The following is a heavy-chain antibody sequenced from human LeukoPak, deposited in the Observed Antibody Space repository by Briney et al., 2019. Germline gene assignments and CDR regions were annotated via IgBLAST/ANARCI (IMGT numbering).Heavy chain of an antibody. CDR2: IYYSGST. CDR3: ARRFDY. Sequence: SETLSLTCTVSGGSISSYYWSWIRQPPGKGLEWIGYIYYSGSTNYNPSLKSRVTISVDTSKNQFSLKLSSVTAADTAVYYCARRFDYWGQGTLVTVSS. J-gene: IGHJ4*02. CDR1: GGSISSYY. V-gene: IGHV4-59*01.